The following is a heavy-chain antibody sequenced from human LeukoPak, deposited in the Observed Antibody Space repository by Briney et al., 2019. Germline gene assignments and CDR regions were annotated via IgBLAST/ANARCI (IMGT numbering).Heavy chain of an antibody. D-gene: IGHD3-3*01. Sequence: GGSLRLSCAASGFTFSSYAMNWVRQAPGKGLEWVSSISSSSSYIYYADSVKGRFTISRDNAKNSLYLQMNSLRAEDTALYYCARRPQLRFLEWLPDYWGQGTLVTVSS. CDR3: ARRPQLRFLEWLPDY. CDR2: ISSSSSYI. CDR1: GFTFSSYA. J-gene: IGHJ4*02. V-gene: IGHV3-21*01.